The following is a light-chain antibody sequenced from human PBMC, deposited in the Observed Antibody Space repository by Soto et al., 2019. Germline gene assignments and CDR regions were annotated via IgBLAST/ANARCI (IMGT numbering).Light chain of an antibody. CDR1: RSISSF. J-gene: IGKJ4*01. CDR3: QQSYSAPRVT. CDR2: IAS. Sequence: ACVGERESVTRGASRSISSFLNWYQVTPGKAPKLLIYIASSLQSGVPSRFSGSGSGTEFTLTISSLQPEDFATYFCQQSYSAPRVTFGGGTKVDIK. V-gene: IGKV1-39*01.